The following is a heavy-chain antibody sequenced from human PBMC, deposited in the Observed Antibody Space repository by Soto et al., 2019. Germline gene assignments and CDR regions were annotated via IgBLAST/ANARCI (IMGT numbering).Heavy chain of an antibody. D-gene: IGHD2-2*01. V-gene: IGHV1-2*02. CDR3: ARQSCGSTSCFYDY. CDR2: INPNSGAT. J-gene: IGHJ4*02. CDR1: GYTFTNHG. Sequence: GASVKVSCKTSGYTFTNHGINWVRQAPGQGLEWMGWINPNSGATDFAQRFQGRVTLTSDTSISTAYMELNRLTSDDTAVFYCARQSCGSTSCFYDYWGPGTLVTVSS.